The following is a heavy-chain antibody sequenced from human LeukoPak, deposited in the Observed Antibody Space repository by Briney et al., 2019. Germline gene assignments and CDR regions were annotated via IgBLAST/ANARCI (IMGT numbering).Heavy chain of an antibody. D-gene: IGHD3-22*01. CDR2: IYYSGST. J-gene: IGHJ4*02. Sequence: SETLSLTCTVSGGSISSSSYYWGWIRQPPGKGLEWIGSIYYSGSTYYNPSLKSRVTISVDTSKNQFSLKLSSVTAADTAVYYCARSGGIVVVTMGAFAYWGQGTLVTVSS. V-gene: IGHV4-39*01. CDR3: ARSGGIVVVTMGAFAY. CDR1: GGSISSSSYY.